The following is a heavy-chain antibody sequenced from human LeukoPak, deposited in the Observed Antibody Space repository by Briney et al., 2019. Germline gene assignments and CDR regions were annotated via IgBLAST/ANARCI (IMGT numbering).Heavy chain of an antibody. CDR1: GGSISSHY. D-gene: IGHD6-6*01. Sequence: SETLSLTCTVSGGSISSHYWSWIRQPPGKGLEWIGYIYYSGSTNYNPSLKSRVTISVDTSKNQFSLKLSSVTAADTAVYYCARVTSIAAQYYYYYYYMDVWGKGTTVTVSS. CDR3: ARVTSIAAQYYYYYYYMDV. V-gene: IGHV4-59*11. J-gene: IGHJ6*03. CDR2: IYYSGST.